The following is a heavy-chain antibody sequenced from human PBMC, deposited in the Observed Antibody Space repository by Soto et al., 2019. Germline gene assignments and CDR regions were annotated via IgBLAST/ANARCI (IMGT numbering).Heavy chain of an antibody. CDR2: ISGSGGST. CDR1: GFTFSSYA. Sequence: GGSLRLSCAASGFTFSSYAMSWVRQAPGKGLEWVSAISGSGGSTYYADSVKGRFTISRDNSKNTLYLQMNSLRAEDTAVYYCAKEAYDFWIPYRPGGMDVWGQGTTVTVSS. CDR3: AKEAYDFWIPYRPGGMDV. D-gene: IGHD3-3*01. J-gene: IGHJ6*02. V-gene: IGHV3-23*01.